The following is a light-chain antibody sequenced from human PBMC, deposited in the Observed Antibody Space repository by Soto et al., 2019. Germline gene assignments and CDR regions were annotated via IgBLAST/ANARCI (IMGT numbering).Light chain of an antibody. CDR1: QSVSSSY. J-gene: IGKJ3*01. Sequence: EIVLTQSPGTLSLSPGERATLSCRASQSVSSSYLAWYQHKPGQAPRLLIYGASYRATGIPDRFSCSGSGTDFTLTISRLEPEDLAVYYCQLYGSSPRFTFGPGTKVDIK. CDR2: GAS. V-gene: IGKV3-20*01. CDR3: QLYGSSPRFT.